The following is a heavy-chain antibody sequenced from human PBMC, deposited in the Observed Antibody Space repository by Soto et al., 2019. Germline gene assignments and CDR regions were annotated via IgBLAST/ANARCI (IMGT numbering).Heavy chain of an antibody. J-gene: IGHJ4*02. CDR2: ISAYNGNK. CDR1: GYTFTSYG. Sequence: QVQLVQSGAEVKKPGASVKVSCKASGYTFTSYGISWVRQAPGQGLEWMGWISAYNGNKKYAQKLQGRVSMTTDTSTSTAYIELRSLRSDDTAVYYCAIDLGQQLFDYWGQGTLVTVSS. CDR3: AIDLGQQLFDY. V-gene: IGHV1-18*01. D-gene: IGHD6-13*01.